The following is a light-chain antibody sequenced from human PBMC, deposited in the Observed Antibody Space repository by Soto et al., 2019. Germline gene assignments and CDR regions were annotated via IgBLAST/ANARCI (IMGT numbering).Light chain of an antibody. Sequence: DIPMTQSPSTLSASVGDRVTITCRASQSIRNWLAWYQQKPGKAPKLLIYDASNLESGVPSRFSGSGSGTEFTLTISSLQPDDFATYYCQHYNTYSLTFGGGTKVEIK. J-gene: IGKJ4*01. CDR3: QHYNTYSLT. CDR2: DAS. V-gene: IGKV1-5*01. CDR1: QSIRNW.